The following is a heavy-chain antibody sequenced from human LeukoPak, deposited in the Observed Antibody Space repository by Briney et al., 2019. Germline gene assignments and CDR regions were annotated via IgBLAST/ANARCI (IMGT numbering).Heavy chain of an antibody. J-gene: IGHJ4*02. CDR1: GFTFSDCS. V-gene: IGHV3-21*01. D-gene: IGHD1-26*01. Sequence: GGSLRLSCAASGFTFSDCSMNWVRQAPGKGLEWVSSISSSSSYIYYADSVKGRFTISRDNAKNSLFLQMNSLRAEDTAVYYCARGSYSGAYYFDYWGQGTLVTVSS. CDR2: ISSSSSYI. CDR3: ARGSYSGAYYFDY.